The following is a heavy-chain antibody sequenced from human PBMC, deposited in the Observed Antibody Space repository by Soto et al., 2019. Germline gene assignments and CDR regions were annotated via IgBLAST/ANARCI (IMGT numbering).Heavy chain of an antibody. CDR3: AKLYSSGWYEGLYGMDV. Sequence: QVQLVQSGAEVKKPGSSVKVSCKASGGTFSSYAISWVRQAPGQGLEWMGGIIPIVGTANYAQKFQGRVTITADESTSTAYMELSSLRSEDTAVYYCAKLYSSGWYEGLYGMDVWGQGTTVTVSS. CDR1: GGTFSSYA. J-gene: IGHJ6*02. CDR2: IIPIVGTA. D-gene: IGHD6-19*01. V-gene: IGHV1-69*01.